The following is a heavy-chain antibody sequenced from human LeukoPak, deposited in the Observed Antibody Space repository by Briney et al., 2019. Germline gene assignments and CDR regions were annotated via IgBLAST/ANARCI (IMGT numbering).Heavy chain of an antibody. J-gene: IGHJ4*02. CDR3: AREYSSSWYYFDY. D-gene: IGHD6-13*01. V-gene: IGHV1-2*02. Sequence: ASVKVSCKASEYTFPGYNMHWVRQAPGQGLEWMGWINPNSGDTNYAQRFQGRVTMTRDTSISTAYMELSTLKSDDTAVYYCAREYSSSWYYFDYWGQGTLITVSS. CDR2: INPNSGDT. CDR1: EYTFPGYN.